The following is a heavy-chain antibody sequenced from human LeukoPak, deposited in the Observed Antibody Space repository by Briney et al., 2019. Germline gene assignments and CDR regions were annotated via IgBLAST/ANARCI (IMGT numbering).Heavy chain of an antibody. CDR3: STGTNFDF. J-gene: IGHJ4*02. CDR2: IKSKTDGATT. D-gene: IGHD1-14*01. CDR1: GFTFNNAW. Sequence: GGSLRLSCAASGFTFNNAWMSWVRQAPGKGLEWVGRIKSKTDGATTDYAAPVKGRFTISRDDSKNILYLQMTSLKTEDTAVYYCSTGTNFDFWGQGTLVTISS. V-gene: IGHV3-15*01.